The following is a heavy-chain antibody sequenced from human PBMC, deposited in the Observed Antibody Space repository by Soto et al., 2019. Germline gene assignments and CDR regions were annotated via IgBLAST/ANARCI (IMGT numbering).Heavy chain of an antibody. J-gene: IGHJ4*02. Sequence: QVQLVQSGAEVKKPGASVRVSCKTSDYTFSNYGISWVRQAPGQGLEWMGWISVNNGNADYAQNLQGRLTMTTDTSTSTDYMELRSLRSDDTAVYYCARGGGYLDCWGQGALVPGSS. CDR2: ISVNNGNA. CDR3: ARGGGYLDC. D-gene: IGHD3-10*01. V-gene: IGHV1-18*01. CDR1: DYTFSNYG.